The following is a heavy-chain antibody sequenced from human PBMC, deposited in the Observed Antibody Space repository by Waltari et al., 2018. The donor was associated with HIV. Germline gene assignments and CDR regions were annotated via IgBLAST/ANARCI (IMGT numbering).Heavy chain of an antibody. CDR3: ARGSGIAVAGRYYFDY. CDR2: IYYSGST. J-gene: IGHJ4*02. D-gene: IGHD6-19*01. V-gene: IGHV4-59*01. CDR1: GGSISSYY. Sequence: QVQLQESGPGLVKPSETLSLTCTVSGGSISSYYWSWIRQAPGKGLEWIGYIYYSGSTNYNPSLKSRVTISVDTSKNQFSLKLSSVTAADTAVYYCARGSGIAVAGRYYFDYWGQGTLVTVSS.